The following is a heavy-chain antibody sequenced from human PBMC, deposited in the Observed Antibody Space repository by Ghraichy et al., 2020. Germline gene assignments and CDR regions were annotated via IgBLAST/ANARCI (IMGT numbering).Heavy chain of an antibody. D-gene: IGHD3-3*02. Sequence: GESLNISCAASGFTFSSYWMHWVRQAPGKGLVWVSRINSDGSSTSYADSVKGRFTISRDNAKNTLYLQMNSLRAEDTAVYYCARVQLANAFDIWGQGTMVTVSS. V-gene: IGHV3-74*01. CDR1: GFTFSSYW. J-gene: IGHJ3*02. CDR3: ARVQLANAFDI. CDR2: INSDGSST.